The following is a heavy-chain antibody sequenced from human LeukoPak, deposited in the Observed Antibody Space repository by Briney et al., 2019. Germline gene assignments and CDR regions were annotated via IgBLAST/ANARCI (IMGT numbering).Heavy chain of an antibody. Sequence: GGSLRLSCAASGVTFSSYSMNWVRQAPGKGLEWVSSISSSSSYIYYADSVKGRFTISRDNAKNSLYLQMNSLRAEDTAVYYCARDQGIAAPNHPYYGMDVWGQGTTVTVSS. CDR1: GVTFSSYS. CDR2: ISSSSSYI. V-gene: IGHV3-21*01. D-gene: IGHD6-13*01. CDR3: ARDQGIAAPNHPYYGMDV. J-gene: IGHJ6*02.